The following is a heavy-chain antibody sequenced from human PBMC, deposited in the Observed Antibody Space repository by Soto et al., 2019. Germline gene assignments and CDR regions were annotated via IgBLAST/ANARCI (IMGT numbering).Heavy chain of an antibody. CDR1: GGSISSSSYY. CDR2: IYYSGST. D-gene: IGHD6-13*01. CDR3: AREDSSSWLNWFDP. Sequence: QLQLQESGPGLVKPSETLSLTCTVSGGSISSSSYYWGWIRQPPGKGLEWIGSIYYSGSTYYNPSLKSRVTISVDTSKNQFSLKLSSVTAADTAVYYCAREDSSSWLNWFDPWGQGTRVTVSS. V-gene: IGHV4-39*01. J-gene: IGHJ5*02.